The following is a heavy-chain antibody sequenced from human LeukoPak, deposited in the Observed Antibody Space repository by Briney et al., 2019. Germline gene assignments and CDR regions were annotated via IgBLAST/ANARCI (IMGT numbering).Heavy chain of an antibody. CDR2: IDPKSGAT. Sequence: ASVYLSCKTSGYTFTDCFMHWVRQAPGQGLEWMGWIDPKSGATSYAQKFQDRVTMTRDTSTTTAYMELTRLRSDDTTIYYCATLGGHSLAAQNAYWGQATLVTVSS. CDR1: GYTFTDCF. J-gene: IGHJ4*02. V-gene: IGHV1-2*02. CDR3: ATLGGHSLAAQNAY. D-gene: IGHD3-16*01.